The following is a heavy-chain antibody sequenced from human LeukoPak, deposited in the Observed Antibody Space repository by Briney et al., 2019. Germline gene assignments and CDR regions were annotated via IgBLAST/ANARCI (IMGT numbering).Heavy chain of an antibody. V-gene: IGHV5-51*01. CDR2: IYPGDSDT. D-gene: IGHD4-17*01. J-gene: IGHJ2*01. CDR3: ARRMYDYGDYVGPAGLDL. CDR1: GYSFTSYW. Sequence: GESLKISCEGSGYSFTSYWIGWVRQMPGKGLEWMGIIYPGDSDTRYSPSFQGQVTISADKSISTAYLQWSSLKASDTAMYYCARRMYDYGDYVGPAGLDLWGRGTLVTVSS.